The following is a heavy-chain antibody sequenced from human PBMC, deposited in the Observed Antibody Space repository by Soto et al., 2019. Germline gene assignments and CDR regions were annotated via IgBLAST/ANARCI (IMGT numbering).Heavy chain of an antibody. CDR3: ARGAGSGWSKQYYFDY. J-gene: IGHJ4*02. V-gene: IGHV4-34*01. CDR1: GGSFSGYY. CDR2: INHSGST. D-gene: IGHD6-19*01. Sequence: QVQLQQWGAGLLKPSETLSLTCAVYGGSFSGYYWNWIRQPPGKGLEWIGEINHSGSTNYNPSLKSRVTISVDTSKNQFSLKLSSVTAADTAVYYCARGAGSGWSKQYYFDYWGQGTLVTVSS.